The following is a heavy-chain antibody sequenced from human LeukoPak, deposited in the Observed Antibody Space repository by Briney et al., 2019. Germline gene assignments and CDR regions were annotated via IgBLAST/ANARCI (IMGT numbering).Heavy chain of an antibody. D-gene: IGHD3-10*02. J-gene: IGHJ6*04. Sequence: GGTLRLFCAASGLTFRSYEMNWVRRAPGKGLEGVTYISSSGSNIYYADSVKGRFPISRDNAKNSLYLQMNSLRAEDTAVYYCAELGITMIGGVWGKGTTVTISP. V-gene: IGHV3-48*03. CDR2: ISSSGSNI. CDR1: GLTFRSYE. CDR3: AELGITMIGGV.